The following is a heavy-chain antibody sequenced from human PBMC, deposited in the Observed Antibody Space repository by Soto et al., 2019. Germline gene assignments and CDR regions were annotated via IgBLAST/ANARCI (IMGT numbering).Heavy chain of an antibody. J-gene: IGHJ4*02. V-gene: IGHV4-59*01. CDR2: IYYSGST. CDR1: GGSISSYY. D-gene: IGHD1-1*01. Sequence: PSETLSLTCTVSGGSISSYYWSWIRQPPGKGLEWIGYIYYSGSTNYNPSLKSRVTISVDTSKNQFSLKLSSVTAADTAVYYCGAGRYGFDYWGQGTLVTVSS. CDR3: GAGRYGFDY.